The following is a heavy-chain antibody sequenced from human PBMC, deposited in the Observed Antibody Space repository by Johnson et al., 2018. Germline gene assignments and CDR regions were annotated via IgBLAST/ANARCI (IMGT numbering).Heavy chain of an antibody. D-gene: IGHD2-15*01. V-gene: IGHV3-9*01. CDR2: LSWNSGSL. J-gene: IGHJ1*01. CDR1: GFTFDDSA. Sequence: VQLVQSGGGLVQHGRSLRLSCAASGFTFDDSAMHWVRQAPGKGLEWVSGLSWNSGSLGYADSVKGRFTISRDDAKNSLNLQMNRLRAEDTALYYCAKDIWSGGSCYEKYFQHWGQGTLVTVSS. CDR3: AKDIWSGGSCYEKYFQH.